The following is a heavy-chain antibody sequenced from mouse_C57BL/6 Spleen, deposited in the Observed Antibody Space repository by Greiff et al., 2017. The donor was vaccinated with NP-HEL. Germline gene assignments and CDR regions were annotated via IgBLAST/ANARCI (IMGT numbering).Heavy chain of an antibody. J-gene: IGHJ1*03. CDR3: ARSYYGSPYWYFDV. CDR1: GYTFTSYW. D-gene: IGHD1-1*01. V-gene: IGHV1-69*01. CDR2: IDPSDSYT. Sequence: VQLQQPGAELVMPGASVKLSCTASGYTFTSYWMHWVKQRPGQGLEWIGEIDPSDSYTNYNQKFKGKSTLTVDKSSSTAYMQLSSLTSEDSAVYDCARSYYGSPYWYFDVWGTGTTVTVSS.